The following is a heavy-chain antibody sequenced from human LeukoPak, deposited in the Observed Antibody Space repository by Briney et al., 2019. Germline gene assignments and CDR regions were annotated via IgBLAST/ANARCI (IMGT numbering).Heavy chain of an antibody. CDR3: AREGLGGLLSNY. Sequence: ASVKVSCKASGYTFSSYGIIWVRQAPGQGLQWMGWVSPFNGNTDYAPKLQGRVTMTTDTSTTTAYMELRSLTSDDTAVYYCAREGLGGLLSNYWGQGTLVTVSS. CDR2: VSPFNGNT. CDR1: GYTFSSYG. J-gene: IGHJ4*02. D-gene: IGHD2-15*01. V-gene: IGHV1-18*01.